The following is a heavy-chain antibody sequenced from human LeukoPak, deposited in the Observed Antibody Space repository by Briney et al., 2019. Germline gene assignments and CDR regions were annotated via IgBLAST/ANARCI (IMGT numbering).Heavy chain of an antibody. Sequence: PSETLSLTCAVSGYSISSDCYWGWIRQSPGKGLEWIGSIYHSGGPSYNPSLKSRVTISVDRSKNQFSLKLTSVTAADSAVYYCARNGTYPFDSWGQGTLVTVSS. CDR1: GYSISSDCY. D-gene: IGHD1-26*01. CDR2: IYHSGGP. V-gene: IGHV4-38-2*01. CDR3: ARNGTYPFDS. J-gene: IGHJ4*02.